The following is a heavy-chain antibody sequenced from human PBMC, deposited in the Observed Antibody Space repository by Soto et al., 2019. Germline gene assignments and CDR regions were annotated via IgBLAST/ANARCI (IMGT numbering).Heavy chain of an antibody. V-gene: IGHV3-23*01. CDR2: ISGSGVSR. CDR3: AKDRSPGATTWNVY. D-gene: IGHD1-26*01. J-gene: IGHJ4*02. CDR1: GFIFSSSA. Sequence: PGGSLRLSCVVSGFIFSSSAMNWVRQAPWKGLEWVSTISGSGVSRYYADSVKGRFTISRDNSNNTVSLQMNSLRAEDAAVYYCAKDRSPGATTWNVYWGQGTLVTVSS.